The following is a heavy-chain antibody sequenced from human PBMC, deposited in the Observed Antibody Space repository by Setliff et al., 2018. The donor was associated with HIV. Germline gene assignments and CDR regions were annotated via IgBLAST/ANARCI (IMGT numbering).Heavy chain of an antibody. D-gene: IGHD5-12*01. CDR3: ARQPLYNDYDWRSYYFDY. Sequence: SETLSLTCAVYGGSFSGYYWSWIRQPPGKAPEWIGYVYNSGTTKYNPSLKSRVTISVDTSKNQFSLKLRSVTAADTAVYYCARQPLYNDYDWRSYYFDYWGQGSLVTVSS. V-gene: IGHV4-59*08. CDR2: VYNSGTT. CDR1: GGSFSGYY. J-gene: IGHJ4*02.